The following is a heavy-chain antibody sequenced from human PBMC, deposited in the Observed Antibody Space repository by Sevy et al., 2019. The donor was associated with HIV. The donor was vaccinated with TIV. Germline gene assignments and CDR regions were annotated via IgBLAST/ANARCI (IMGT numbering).Heavy chain of an antibody. Sequence: GGSLRLSCSASGFIFTSYTMIWVRQAPGRGLEWVASSSGSGNDMHYADSVKGRFTMPRDNAKNLVYLQMNGLRTEDTAVYYCARDHGYCSGESCHSGGYWGQGTQVTVSS. CDR1: GFIFTSYT. J-gene: IGHJ4*02. CDR2: SSGSGNDM. V-gene: IGHV3-21*06. D-gene: IGHD2-15*01. CDR3: ARDHGYCSGESCHSGGY.